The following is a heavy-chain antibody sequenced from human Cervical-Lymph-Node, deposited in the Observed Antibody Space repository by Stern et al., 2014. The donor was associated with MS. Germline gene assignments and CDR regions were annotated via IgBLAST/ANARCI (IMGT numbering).Heavy chain of an antibody. CDR2: INPTDGRA. CDR3: GLDV. J-gene: IGHJ6*02. V-gene: IGHV1-46*01. Sequence: VQLVESGAEVKKPGASVKVSCKASGYNFTSYHIHWVRQAPGQGLEWMGIINPTDGRANYAQKFQGRVTMTRNTSTTTVHMEVSSLRPEDTALYYYGLDVWGQGTTVTVSS. CDR1: GYNFTSYH.